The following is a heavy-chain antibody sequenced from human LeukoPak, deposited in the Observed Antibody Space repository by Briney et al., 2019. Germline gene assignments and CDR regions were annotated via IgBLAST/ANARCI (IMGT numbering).Heavy chain of an antibody. J-gene: IGHJ3*02. Sequence: SETLSLTSTVPQGSISGYYRSWIPQPPREGREWIGHIYYSGSTNYNPSRNSRVTISVDTSKNQFSLKLSSVTAADTAVYYCARENPYYYDSSGHPDRTFDIWGQGTMVSVSS. CDR3: ARENPYYYDSSGHPDRTFDI. D-gene: IGHD3-22*01. V-gene: IGHV4-59*01. CDR1: QGSISGYY. CDR2: IYYSGST.